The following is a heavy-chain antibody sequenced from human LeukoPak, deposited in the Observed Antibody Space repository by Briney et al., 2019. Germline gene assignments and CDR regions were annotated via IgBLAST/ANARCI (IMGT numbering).Heavy chain of an antibody. CDR3: AKGYGSGSYSIDY. J-gene: IGHJ4*02. V-gene: IGHV3-23*01. CDR2: TSGSGGTT. CDR1: GFTFSSYV. Sequence: GGSLRLSCAASGFTFSSYVMSWVRQTPGKGLEWVSGTSGSGGTTYYADSVKGRFTISRDNSKNTLYLQMNSLRPEDTAVYSCAKGYGSGSYSIDYWGQGTLVTVSS. D-gene: IGHD3-10*01.